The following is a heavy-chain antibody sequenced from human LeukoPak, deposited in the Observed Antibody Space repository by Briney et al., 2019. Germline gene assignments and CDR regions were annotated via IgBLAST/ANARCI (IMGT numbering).Heavy chain of an antibody. CDR3: ARGGYTVTFDY. CDR2: INHSGST. V-gene: IGHV4-34*01. J-gene: IGHJ4*02. CDR1: GGSFSGYY. Sequence: SETLSLPCAVYGGSFSGYYWSWIRQPPGKGLEWIGEINHSGSTNYNPSLKSRVTISVDTSKNQFSLKLSSVTAADTAVYYCARGGYTVTFDYWGQGTLVTVSS. D-gene: IGHD4-11*01.